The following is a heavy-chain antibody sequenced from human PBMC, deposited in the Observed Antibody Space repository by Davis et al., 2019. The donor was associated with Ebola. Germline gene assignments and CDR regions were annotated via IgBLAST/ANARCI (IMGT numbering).Heavy chain of an antibody. CDR3: ARGYNWNDGHYYGMDV. D-gene: IGHD1-1*01. J-gene: IGHJ6*02. Sequence: SETLSLTCTVSGGSISSSSYYWGWIRQPPGKGLEWIGSIYYSGSTYYNPSLKSRVTISVDTSKNQFSLKLSSVTAADTAVYYCARGYNWNDGHYYGMDVWGQGTTVTVSS. V-gene: IGHV4-39*07. CDR1: GGSISSSSYY. CDR2: IYYSGST.